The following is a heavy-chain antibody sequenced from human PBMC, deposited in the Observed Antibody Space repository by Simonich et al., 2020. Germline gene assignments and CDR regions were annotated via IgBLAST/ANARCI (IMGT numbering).Heavy chain of an antibody. J-gene: IGHJ3*02. V-gene: IGHV3-7*01. Sequence: EVQLVESGGGLVQPGGSLRLSCAASGFTFSSYWMGWVRQAPVKWLERVANIKQYGSGKYYVDSVKGRFTISRDNAKNSLYLQMNSLRAEDTAVYYCAREGIAARDAFDIWGQGTMVTVSS. CDR1: GFTFSSYW. CDR2: IKQYGSGK. D-gene: IGHD6-6*01. CDR3: AREGIAARDAFDI.